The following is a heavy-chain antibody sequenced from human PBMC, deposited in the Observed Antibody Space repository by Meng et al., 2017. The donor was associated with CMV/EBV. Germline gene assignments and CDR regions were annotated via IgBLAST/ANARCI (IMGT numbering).Heavy chain of an antibody. CDR2: INHSGST. D-gene: IGHD3-3*01. CDR3: ARVPPRGYDFWSGYYNLLSYYYYYGMDV. J-gene: IGHJ6*02. V-gene: IGHV4-34*01. Sequence: GSLRLSCAVYGGSFSGYYWSWTRQPPGKGLEWIGEINHSGSTNYNPSLKSRVTISVDTSKNQFSLKLSSVTAADTAVYYCARVPPRGYDFWSGYYNLLSYYYYYGMDVWGQGTTVTVSS. CDR1: GGSFSGYY.